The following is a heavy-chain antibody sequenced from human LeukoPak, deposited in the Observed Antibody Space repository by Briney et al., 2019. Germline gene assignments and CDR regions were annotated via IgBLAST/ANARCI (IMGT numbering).Heavy chain of an antibody. CDR2: ISYDGSNK. CDR1: GFTFSNYA. V-gene: IGHV3-30*01. CDR3: ARGRIVKKFGFTH. Sequence: GGSLRLSCAASGFTFSNYAMHWVRQAPGKGLEWVAVISYDGSNKYYADSVKGRFTISRDNSKNTLYLEMNSLRAEDTAVYFCARGRIVKKFGFTHWGQETLVTVSS. D-gene: IGHD3-10*01. J-gene: IGHJ4*02.